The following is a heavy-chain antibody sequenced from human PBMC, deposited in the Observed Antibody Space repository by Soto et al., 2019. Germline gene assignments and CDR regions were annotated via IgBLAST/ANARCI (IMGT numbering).Heavy chain of an antibody. J-gene: IGHJ6*02. D-gene: IGHD3-10*01. CDR2: VYSHGAT. V-gene: IGHV3-53*01. CDR3: TTSPRVGV. Sequence: EVHLVESGGGLIQPGGSLRLSCAASGFTVGNNYMTWVRQAPGKGLEWVSLVYSHGATYYADSVKGRLTISRDSSKNTFYLQLNSLRAEDTAMYYCTTSPRVGVWGQGTTVTVSS. CDR1: GFTVGNNY.